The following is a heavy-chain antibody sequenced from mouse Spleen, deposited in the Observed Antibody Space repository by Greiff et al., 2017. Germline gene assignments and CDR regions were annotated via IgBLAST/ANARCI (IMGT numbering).Heavy chain of an antibody. J-gene: IGHJ1*01. V-gene: IGHV5-17*01. CDR2: ISSGSSTI. CDR1: GFTFSDYG. Sequence: EVQRVESGGGLVKPGGSLKLSCAASGFTFSDYGMHWVRQAPEKGLEWVAYISSGSSTIYYADTVKGRFTISRDNAKNTLFLQMTSLRSEDTAMYYCARVVLRSYWYFDVWGAGTTVTVSS. CDR3: ARVVLRSYWYFDV. D-gene: IGHD1-1*01.